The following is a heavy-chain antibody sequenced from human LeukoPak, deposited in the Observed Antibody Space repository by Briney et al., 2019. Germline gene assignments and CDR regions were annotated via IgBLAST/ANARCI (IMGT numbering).Heavy chain of an antibody. J-gene: IGHJ4*02. CDR3: ASSRMIENIDY. Sequence: ASVTVSCKASGYTFIAYYIHWVRQAPGQGLEWMGWMHPNSGGTNYAEKFQGRVTMTRATSISTAYMELSRLTSDDTAVYFCASSRMIENIDYWGQGTLVTVSS. V-gene: IGHV1-2*02. D-gene: IGHD3-16*01. CDR1: GYTFIAYY. CDR2: MHPNSGGT.